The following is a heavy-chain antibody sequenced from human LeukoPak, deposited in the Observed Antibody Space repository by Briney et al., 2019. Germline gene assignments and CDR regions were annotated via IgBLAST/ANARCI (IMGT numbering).Heavy chain of an antibody. J-gene: IGHJ4*02. Sequence: ASVKVSCKTSGYTFTGHHIHWVRQAPAQGLEWMGWIYPSSGGTQYGQKFKGRVTMTRDTSVSTAYMELTRLQFDDTAVYYCVGVTYSSYDDVDYWGQGTLVTVSS. V-gene: IGHV1-2*02. CDR3: VGVTYSSYDDVDY. CDR1: GYTFTGHH. CDR2: IYPSSGGT. D-gene: IGHD3-16*01.